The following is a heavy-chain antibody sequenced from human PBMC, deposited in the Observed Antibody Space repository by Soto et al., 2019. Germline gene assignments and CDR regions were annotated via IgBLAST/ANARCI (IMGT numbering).Heavy chain of an antibody. J-gene: IGHJ5*02. Sequence: EVQLVESGGGLVQPGGSLRLSCAASGFTFSAYDMHWVRQATGKGLEWVSAIGTQHDTYYPDSVKGRFTISRENAKNSLDLQMNSLRAGDTAVYYCARQASYWHGGGGWFDPWGQGTLVTVSS. CDR3: ARQASYWHGGGGWFDP. CDR2: IGTQHDT. D-gene: IGHD2-8*02. V-gene: IGHV3-13*01. CDR1: GFTFSAYD.